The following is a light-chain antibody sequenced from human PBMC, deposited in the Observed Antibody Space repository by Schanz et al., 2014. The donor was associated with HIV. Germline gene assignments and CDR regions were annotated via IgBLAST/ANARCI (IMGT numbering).Light chain of an antibody. J-gene: IGKJ1*01. V-gene: IGKV1-5*03. Sequence: DIQMTQSPSTLSASVGDRVTITCRASQSISSWLAWYQQKPGKAPKLLIYKASSLESGVPSRFSGSGSGTEFTLTISSLRPDDFATYYCQQYLISSWTFGLGTKV. CDR2: KAS. CDR3: QQYLISSWT. CDR1: QSISSW.